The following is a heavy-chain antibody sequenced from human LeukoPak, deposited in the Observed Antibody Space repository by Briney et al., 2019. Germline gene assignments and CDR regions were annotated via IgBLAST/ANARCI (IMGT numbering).Heavy chain of an antibody. CDR3: ARGVGYYDSSGYYPFDY. V-gene: IGHV3-7*01. D-gene: IGHD3-22*01. Sequence: GGSLRLSCAASGFTFSSYAMSWVRQAPGKGLEWVANIKQDGSEKYYVDSVKGRFTISRDNAKNSLYLQMNSLRAEDTAVYYCARGVGYYDSSGYYPFDYWGQGTLVTVPS. CDR2: IKQDGSEK. CDR1: GFTFSSYA. J-gene: IGHJ4*02.